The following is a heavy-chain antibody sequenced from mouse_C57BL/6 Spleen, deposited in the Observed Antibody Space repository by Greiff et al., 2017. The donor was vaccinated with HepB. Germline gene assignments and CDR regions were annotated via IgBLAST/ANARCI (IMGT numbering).Heavy chain of an antibody. V-gene: IGHV1-85*01. CDR3: ARRLGRVPFDY. Sequence: VQLQQSGPELVKPGASVKLSCKASGYTFTSYDINWVKQRPGQGLEWIGWIYPTDGSTKYNEKFKGKATLTVGTSSSTAYMELHSLTSEDSAVYFCARRLGRVPFDYWGQGTTLTVSS. D-gene: IGHD4-1*01. CDR1: GYTFTSYD. CDR2: IYPTDGST. J-gene: IGHJ2*01.